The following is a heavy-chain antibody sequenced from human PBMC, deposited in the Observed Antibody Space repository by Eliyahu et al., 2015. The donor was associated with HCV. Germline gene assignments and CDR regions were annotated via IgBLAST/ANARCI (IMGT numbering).Heavy chain of an antibody. J-gene: IGHJ4*02. CDR2: IYYSGST. CDR1: GGSISSSSYY. Sequence: QLQLQESGPGLVKPSETLSLTCTVSGGSISSSSYYWGWIRQPPGKGLEWIGSIYYSGSTYYNPSLKSRVTISVDTSKNQFPLKLSSVTAADTAVYYCARHFKYSGYDSFDYWGQGTLVTVSS. CDR3: ARHFKYSGYDSFDY. V-gene: IGHV4-39*01. D-gene: IGHD5-12*01.